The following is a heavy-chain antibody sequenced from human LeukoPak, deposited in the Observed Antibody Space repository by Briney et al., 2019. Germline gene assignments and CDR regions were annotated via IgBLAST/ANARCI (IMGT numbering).Heavy chain of an antibody. Sequence: GGSLRLSCAASGFTFSSYEMNWVRQAPGKGLEWVSYISSSGSTIYYADSVKGRFTISRDNAKNSLYLQMNSLRAEDTAVYYCARAHYDSSGYYRPYFDYWGQGTLVTVSS. CDR2: ISSSGSTI. CDR1: GFTFSSYE. D-gene: IGHD3-22*01. CDR3: ARAHYDSSGYYRPYFDY. V-gene: IGHV3-48*03. J-gene: IGHJ4*02.